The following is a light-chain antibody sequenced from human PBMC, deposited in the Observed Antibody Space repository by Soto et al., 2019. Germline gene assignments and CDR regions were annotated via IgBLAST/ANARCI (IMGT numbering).Light chain of an antibody. CDR2: EVS. Sequence: QSALTQPASVSGSPGQSITISCTGTSSDVGNYNYVSWYQHHPGKAPKLLIYEVSNRPSGVSNRFSGSKSGNTASLTISGLQAEDEADYYCSSYTSSNTWVFGGGTKLTVL. J-gene: IGLJ3*02. CDR3: SSYTSSNTWV. CDR1: SSDVGNYNY. V-gene: IGLV2-14*01.